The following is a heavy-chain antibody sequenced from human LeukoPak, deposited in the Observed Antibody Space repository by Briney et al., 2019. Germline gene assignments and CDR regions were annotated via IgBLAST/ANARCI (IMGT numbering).Heavy chain of an antibody. Sequence: KPSETLSLTCAVYGGSFSGYYWSWIRQPPGKGLEWIGEINHSGSTYYNPSLKSRVTISVDTSKNQFSLKLSSVTAADTAVYYCARQGHYYGSGLNWFDPWGQGTLVTVSS. V-gene: IGHV4-34*01. J-gene: IGHJ5*02. CDR2: INHSGST. CDR1: GGSFSGYY. CDR3: ARQGHYYGSGLNWFDP. D-gene: IGHD3-10*01.